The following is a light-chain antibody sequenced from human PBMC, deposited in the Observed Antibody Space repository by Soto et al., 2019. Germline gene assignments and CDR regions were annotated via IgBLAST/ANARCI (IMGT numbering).Light chain of an antibody. CDR2: EGS. CDR3: SSYTSSSTPL. V-gene: IGLV2-14*02. Sequence: QSALTQPASVSGSPGQSITISCTGTSSDVGSYNLVSWYQQHPGKAPKLMIYEGSKRPSGVSNRFSGSKSGNTASLTISGLQAEDEADYYCSSYTSSSTPLFGGGTQLTVL. CDR1: SSDVGSYNL. J-gene: IGLJ7*01.